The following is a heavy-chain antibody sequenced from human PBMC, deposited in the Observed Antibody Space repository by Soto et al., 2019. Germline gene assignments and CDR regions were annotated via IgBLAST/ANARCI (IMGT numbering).Heavy chain of an antibody. CDR2: MNPNSGNT. D-gene: IGHD2-15*01. V-gene: IGHV1-8*01. J-gene: IGHJ1*01. CDR3: ARSYCSGGSCYFEYFQH. Sequence: QVQLVQSGAEGKKPGASVKVSCKASGYTFTSYDINWVRQATGQGLEWMGWMNPNSGNTGYAQKFQGRVTMTRNTSISTAYMELSSLRSEDTAVYYCARSYCSGGSCYFEYFQHWGQGTLVTVSS. CDR1: GYTFTSYD.